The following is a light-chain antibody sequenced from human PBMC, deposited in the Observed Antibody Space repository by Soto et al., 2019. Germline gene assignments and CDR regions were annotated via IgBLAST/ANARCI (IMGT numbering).Light chain of an antibody. V-gene: IGLV1-40*01. CDR2: GNS. J-gene: IGLJ2*01. CDR1: SSNIGAGYD. Sequence: QTVVTQPPSVSGAPGQRVTISCTGSSSNIGAGYDVHWYQQLPGTAPKLLIYGNSNRPSGVPDRFSGSKSGTSASLAITGLQAEDEADYYCQSYDSSLSGSVVFGGGTKVTVL. CDR3: QSYDSSLSGSVV.